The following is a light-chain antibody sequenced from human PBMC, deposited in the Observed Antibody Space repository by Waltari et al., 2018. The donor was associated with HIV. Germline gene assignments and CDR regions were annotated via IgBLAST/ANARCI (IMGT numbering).Light chain of an antibody. CDR3: QVWDSDSDVV. CDR2: SDS. V-gene: IGLV3-21*04. Sequence: SYVLTQPPSVSVAPGKTATIICGGNNTGIKSVHWYQQKPGQAPVLVIYSDSDRPSGIPERFSGSNSGNTATLIISRVEAGDEADYYCQVWDSDSDVVFGGGTKLTVL. J-gene: IGLJ2*01. CDR1: NTGIKS.